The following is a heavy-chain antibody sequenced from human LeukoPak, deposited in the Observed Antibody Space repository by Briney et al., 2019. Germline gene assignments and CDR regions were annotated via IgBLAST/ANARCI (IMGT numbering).Heavy chain of an antibody. CDR2: ISRDGATT. J-gene: IGHJ4*02. V-gene: IGHV3-64*05. D-gene: IGHD3-3*01. CDR1: GFTFSNFV. Sequence: GGSLRLSCSASGFTFSNFVMHWVRQAPGKGLQYVSGISRDGATTYYADSVEGRFTISRDNSRNTLFVQMTSLRTEDTAVYYCVYQVQGVVKWGQGTLVTVSS. CDR3: VYQVQGVVK.